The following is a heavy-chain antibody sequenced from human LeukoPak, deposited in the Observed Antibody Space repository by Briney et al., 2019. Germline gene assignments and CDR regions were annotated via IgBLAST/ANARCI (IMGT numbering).Heavy chain of an antibody. Sequence: ASVKVSCTASGYTFTSYDINWVRQATGQGLEWMGWMNPNSGNTGYAQKFQGRVTMTRNTSISTAYMELSSLRSEDTAVYYCASPYCGGDCYSGWYYGMDVWGQGTTVTVSS. V-gene: IGHV1-8*01. CDR1: GYTFTSYD. CDR2: MNPNSGNT. D-gene: IGHD2-21*02. CDR3: ASPYCGGDCYSGWYYGMDV. J-gene: IGHJ6*02.